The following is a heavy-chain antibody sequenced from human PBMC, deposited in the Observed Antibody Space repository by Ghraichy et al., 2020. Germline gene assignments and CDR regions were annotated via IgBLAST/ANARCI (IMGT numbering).Heavy chain of an antibody. Sequence: SETLSLTCTVSGGSVSSSSYYWGWIRQPPGKGLEWIGSIYYSGSTYYNPSLKSRVTISVDTSKNQFSLKLSSVTAADTAVYYCARGGGSGYYLGAFDIWGQGTMVTVSS. J-gene: IGHJ3*02. D-gene: IGHD3-22*01. CDR2: IYYSGST. V-gene: IGHV4-39*01. CDR3: ARGGGSGYYLGAFDI. CDR1: GGSVSSSSYY.